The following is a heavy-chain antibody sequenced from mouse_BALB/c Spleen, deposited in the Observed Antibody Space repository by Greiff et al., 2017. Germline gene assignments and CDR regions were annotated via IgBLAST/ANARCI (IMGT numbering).Heavy chain of an antibody. Sequence: EVNVVESGGGLVKPGGSLKLSCAASGFTFSSYAMSWVRQTPEKRLEWVASISSGGSTYYPDSVKGRFTISRDNARNILYLQMSSLRSEDTAMYYCARGPHYDYDVGYYAMDYWGQGTSVTVSS. V-gene: IGHV5-6-5*01. D-gene: IGHD2-4*01. J-gene: IGHJ4*01. CDR2: ISSGGST. CDR1: GFTFSSYA. CDR3: ARGPHYDYDVGYYAMDY.